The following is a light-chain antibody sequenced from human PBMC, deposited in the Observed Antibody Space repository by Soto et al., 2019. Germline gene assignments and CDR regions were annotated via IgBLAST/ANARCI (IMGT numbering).Light chain of an antibody. V-gene: IGLV2-14*03. CDR2: DVS. J-gene: IGLJ2*01. Sequence: QSALTQPASVSGSPGQSTTISCTGTISDIGDYNYVSWYQQHPGKAPKLMIYDVSNRPSGVSNRFSGSKSGYTASLTISGLQPEDEADYYCSSYRSSSPLVVFGGGTKLTVL. CDR3: SSYRSSSPLVV. CDR1: ISDIGDYNY.